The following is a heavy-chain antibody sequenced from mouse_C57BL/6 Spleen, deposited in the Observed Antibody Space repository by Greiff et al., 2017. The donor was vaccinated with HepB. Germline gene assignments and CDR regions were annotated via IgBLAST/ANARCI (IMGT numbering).Heavy chain of an antibody. V-gene: IGHV5-6*01. J-gene: IGHJ2*01. CDR2: ISSGGSYT. Sequence: EVMLVESGGDLVKPGGSLKLSCAASGFTFSSYGMSWVRQTPDKRLEWVATISSGGSYTYYPDSVKGRFTISRDNAKNTLYLQMSSLKSEDTAMYYCARQYYGSSYVDYWGQGTTLTVSS. CDR1: GFTFSSYG. CDR3: ARQYYGSSYVDY. D-gene: IGHD1-1*01.